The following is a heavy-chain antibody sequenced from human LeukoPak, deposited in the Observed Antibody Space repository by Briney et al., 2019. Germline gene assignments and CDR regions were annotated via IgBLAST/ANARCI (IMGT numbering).Heavy chain of an antibody. V-gene: IGHV1-18*01. CDR1: GYTFSSYG. Sequence: GSVKVSCKASGYTFSSYGISWVRQAPGQGLEWMGWISADNGNTNYVQKFQGRVTMTTDTSTSTAYMELRSLRSDDTAVCYCARALYHTFDYWGQGTLVTVSS. CDR3: ARALYHTFDY. CDR2: ISADNGNT. D-gene: IGHD2-2*01. J-gene: IGHJ4*02.